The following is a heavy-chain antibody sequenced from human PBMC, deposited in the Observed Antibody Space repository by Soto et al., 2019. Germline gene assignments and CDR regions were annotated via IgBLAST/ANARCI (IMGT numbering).Heavy chain of an antibody. CDR3: ARDPRNDYYDSSSCHDY. J-gene: IGHJ4*02. V-gene: IGHV3-30-3*01. D-gene: IGHD3-22*01. Sequence: GGSLRLSCAASGFTFSSYAMHWVRQAPGKGLEWVAVISYDGSNKYYADSVKGRFTISRDNSKNTLYLQMNSLRAEDTAVYYCARDPRNDYYDSSSCHDYWGQGTLVTVSS. CDR1: GFTFSSYA. CDR2: ISYDGSNK.